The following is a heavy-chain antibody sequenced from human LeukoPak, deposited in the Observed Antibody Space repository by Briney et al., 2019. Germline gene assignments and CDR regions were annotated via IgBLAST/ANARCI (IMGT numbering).Heavy chain of an antibody. V-gene: IGHV3-48*03. CDR3: ARDSSSWYFDY. D-gene: IGHD6-13*01. CDR2: ISSSGSTI. Sequence: GGSLRLSCAASGFTFSSYEMHWVRQAPGKGLEWVSHISSSGSTIYYADSVKGRFTISRDNAKNSLYLQMNSLRAEDTAVYYCARDSSSWYFDYWGQGNLVTVSS. CDR1: GFTFSSYE. J-gene: IGHJ4*02.